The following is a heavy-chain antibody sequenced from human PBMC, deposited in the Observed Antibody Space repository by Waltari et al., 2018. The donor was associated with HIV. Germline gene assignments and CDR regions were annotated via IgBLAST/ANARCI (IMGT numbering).Heavy chain of an antibody. CDR1: GFTFSAFN. V-gene: IGHV3-11*01. D-gene: IGHD6-13*01. Sequence: QVQLVESGGGLVKPGGSLRLSCAASGFTFSAFNMSWIRQVPGKGLEWFSYLSVSGNTIYYADSVKGRFTVSRDNAENSLYLQMNSLRVEDTAVYYCARHIAPPGLNHYYYGLAVWGQGTTVTVSS. CDR3: ARHIAPPGLNHYYYGLAV. CDR2: LSVSGNTI. J-gene: IGHJ6*02.